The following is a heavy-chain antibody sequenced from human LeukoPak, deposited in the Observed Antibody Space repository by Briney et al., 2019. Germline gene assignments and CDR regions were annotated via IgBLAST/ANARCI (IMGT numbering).Heavy chain of an antibody. V-gene: IGHV3-23*01. CDR3: AKGHRYCSSTSCSNYYYYGMDV. CDR1: GFTFSSYA. CDR2: ISGSGGST. Sequence: GGSLRLSCAASGFTFSSYAMSWVRQAPGKGLEWVSAISGSGGSTYYADSVKGRFTISRDNSKNTLYPQMNSLRAEDTAVYYCAKGHRYCSSTSCSNYYYYGMDVWGKGTTVTVSS. D-gene: IGHD2-2*01. J-gene: IGHJ6*04.